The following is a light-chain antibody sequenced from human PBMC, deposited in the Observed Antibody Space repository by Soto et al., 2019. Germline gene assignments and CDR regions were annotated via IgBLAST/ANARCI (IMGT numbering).Light chain of an antibody. J-gene: IGKJ5*01. CDR3: QQYGTSEII. Sequence: DIQMTQSPSSLSASVGDRVTITCRASQSISSYLNWYQQKQGKXXKXXIYAASSLQSGVPSRFSGSGSGTDFTLTISRLEPEDCAVFVGQQYGTSEIIFGQGTRLEIK. CDR2: AAS. V-gene: IGKV1-39*01. CDR1: QSISSY.